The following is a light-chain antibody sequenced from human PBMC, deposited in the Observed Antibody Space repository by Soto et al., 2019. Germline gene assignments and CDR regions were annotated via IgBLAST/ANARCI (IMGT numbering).Light chain of an antibody. V-gene: IGKV3-20*01. J-gene: IGKJ1*01. CDR1: QNIHNNY. CDR2: DIS. Sequence: ETVLTQSPGTLSLSPGERATLSCRASQNIHNNYLAWYQQKPGQAPRLLIYDISTRATGIPDRFSGSGSGTDFTLTISRLEPEDVAVYYCQRYDTAKTFGQGTKVEIK. CDR3: QRYDTAKT.